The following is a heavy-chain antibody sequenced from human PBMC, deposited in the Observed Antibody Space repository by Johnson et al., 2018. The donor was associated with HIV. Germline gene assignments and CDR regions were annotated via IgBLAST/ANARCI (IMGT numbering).Heavy chain of an antibody. Sequence: QVQLVESGGGAVQPGRSLRLSCAASGFTFSSYAMHWVRQAPGKGLEWVAVISYDGSNKYYADSVKGRFTISRDNSKNTLYLQMNSLRAEDTAVYYCARERPGSGYDWGDAFDIWGQGTMVTVSS. CDR2: ISYDGSNK. J-gene: IGHJ3*02. CDR3: ARERPGSGYDWGDAFDI. D-gene: IGHD5-12*01. V-gene: IGHV3-30*04. CDR1: GFTFSSYA.